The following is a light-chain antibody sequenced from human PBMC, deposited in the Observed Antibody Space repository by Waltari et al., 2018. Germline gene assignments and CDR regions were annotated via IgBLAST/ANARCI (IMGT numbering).Light chain of an antibody. V-gene: IGLV2-18*02. CDR1: SSDVGSYNR. CDR3: SSYTSRSTVV. Sequence: QSALTQPPSVSGSPGQSVTISCTGTSSDVGSYNRVSWYQQPPGTAPKRLIYEVTNRPSGVPHRFSGSKAGNTASLTISGLQAEDEADYYCSSYTSRSTVVFGGGTKLTVL. CDR2: EVT. J-gene: IGLJ3*02.